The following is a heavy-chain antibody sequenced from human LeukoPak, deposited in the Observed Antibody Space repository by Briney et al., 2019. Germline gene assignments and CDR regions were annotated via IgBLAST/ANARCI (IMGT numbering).Heavy chain of an antibody. J-gene: IGHJ5*02. CDR2: MNPNSGNT. D-gene: IGHD4-23*01. V-gene: IGHV1-8*01. CDR3: ARGPNKSDGGNAGSAWFDP. CDR1: GYTFTTYD. Sequence: ASVKVSCKASGYTFTTYDINWVRQATGQGLEWMGWMNPNSGNTGYAQKFQGRVTMTRNTSISTAYMELRSLRSEDTAVYYCARGPNKSDGGNAGSAWFDPWGQGTLVTVSS.